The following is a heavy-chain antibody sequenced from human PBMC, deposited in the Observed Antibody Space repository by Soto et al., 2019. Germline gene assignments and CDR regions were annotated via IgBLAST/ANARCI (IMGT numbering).Heavy chain of an antibody. CDR2: IYYLGST. V-gene: IGHV4-59*01. J-gene: IGHJ4*02. CDR3: ARDGYDGSGSPYPAY. Sequence: SETLSLTCTVSGGSMSEYFWSWIRQSPGKGLEWIGYIYYLGSTDYNPSLKSRVTISVDTSKRQFSLRLTSVTAADTAVYYCARDGYDGSGSPYPAYWGPGTQVTVS. D-gene: IGHD3-10*01. CDR1: GGSMSEYF.